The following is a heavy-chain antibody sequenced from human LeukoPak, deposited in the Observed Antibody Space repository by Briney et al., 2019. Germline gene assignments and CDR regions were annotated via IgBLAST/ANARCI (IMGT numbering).Heavy chain of an antibody. CDR3: AKDKVSSSWYYFDY. CDR2: ISGSGGSA. J-gene: IGHJ4*02. V-gene: IGHV3-23*01. Sequence: GGSLRLSCAASGFTFSSYAMSWVRQAPGKGLEWVSEISGSGGSAYYADSVKGRFTISRDNSKNTLYLQMNSLRAEDTAVYYCAKDKVSSSWYYFDYWGQGTLVTVSS. CDR1: GFTFSSYA. D-gene: IGHD6-13*01.